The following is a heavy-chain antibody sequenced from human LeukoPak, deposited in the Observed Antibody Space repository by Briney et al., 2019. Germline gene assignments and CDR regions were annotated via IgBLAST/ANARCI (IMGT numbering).Heavy chain of an antibody. Sequence: ASVKVSCKTSGYTFTNYYIHWVRQAPGQGLEWMGRIDPNTGGTKSAKNFQGRVTMTRDTSISTAYMALSGLRSDDTAVYYCARRTTGTTGGVFDYWGQGTLVTVSS. CDR1: GYTFTNYY. V-gene: IGHV1-2*06. CDR2: IDPNTGGT. D-gene: IGHD1-1*01. CDR3: ARRTTGTTGGVFDY. J-gene: IGHJ4*02.